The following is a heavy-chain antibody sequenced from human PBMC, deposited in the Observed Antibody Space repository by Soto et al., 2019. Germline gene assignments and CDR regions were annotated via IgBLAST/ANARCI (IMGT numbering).Heavy chain of an antibody. D-gene: IGHD3-22*01. CDR3: ARVYDSSGYLFDY. CDR1: GGSFRNYY. V-gene: IGHV4-30-4*08. Sequence: SETLSLTCGVYGGSFRNYYWIWVRQPPGKGLEWIGYIYYSGSTYYNPSLKSRVTISVDTSKNQFSLKLSSVTAADTAVYYCARVYDSSGYLFDYWGQGTLVTVSS. J-gene: IGHJ4*02. CDR2: IYYSGST.